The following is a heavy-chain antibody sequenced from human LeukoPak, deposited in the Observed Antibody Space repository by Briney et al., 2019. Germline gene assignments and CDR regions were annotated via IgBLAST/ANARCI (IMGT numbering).Heavy chain of an antibody. CDR3: AGGLYDSSGYYQYYFEY. V-gene: IGHV3-53*01. D-gene: IGHD3-22*01. CDR1: GFTVSSNY. Sequence: PGGSLRLSCAASGFTVSSNYMSWVCQAPGKGLEWVSIFYSSGSTYYADSVKGRFTISRDNSKNTLYLQMKSLRAEDTAVYYCAGGLYDSSGYYQYYFEYWGQGTLVTVSS. J-gene: IGHJ4*02. CDR2: FYSSGST.